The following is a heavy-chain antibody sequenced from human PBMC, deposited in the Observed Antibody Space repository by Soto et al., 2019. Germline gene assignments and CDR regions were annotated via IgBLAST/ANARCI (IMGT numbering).Heavy chain of an antibody. CDR3: AKDPTSWVRGANFDY. Sequence: GGSLRLSCAASGFTFSSYAMSWVRQAPGKGLEWVSAISGSGGSTYYADSVKGRFTISRDNSKNTLYLQMNSLRAEDTAVYYCAKDPTSWVRGANFDYWGQGTLVTVSS. V-gene: IGHV3-23*01. J-gene: IGHJ4*02. CDR2: ISGSGGST. CDR1: GFTFSSYA. D-gene: IGHD3-10*01.